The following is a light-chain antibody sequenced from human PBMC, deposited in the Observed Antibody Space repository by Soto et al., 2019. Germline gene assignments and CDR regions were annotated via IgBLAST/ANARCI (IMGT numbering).Light chain of an antibody. J-gene: IGLJ1*01. CDR1: GSDIGFYNY. CDR3: SSYSTSFFYV. CDR2: GVT. Sequence: QSVLTQPASVSGSPGRSITTPCTGTGSDIGFYNYVSWYQQYAGQAPKLLIYGVTNRPSGISYRFSGSKSGSTASLTIYGLRDEDEADYYCSSYSTSFFYVFGTGTKVTVL. V-gene: IGLV2-14*01.